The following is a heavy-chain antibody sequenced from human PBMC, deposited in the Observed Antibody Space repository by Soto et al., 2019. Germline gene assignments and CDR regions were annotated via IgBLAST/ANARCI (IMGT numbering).Heavy chain of an antibody. D-gene: IGHD3-3*01. Sequence: PGGSLRLSCAASGFTFSSYGMHWVRQAPGKGLEWVAVIWYDGSNKYYADSVKGRFTISRDNSKNTLYLQMNSLRAEDTAVYYCARRSRGDFWSGSHAVIDYWGQGTXVTVSS. V-gene: IGHV3-33*01. CDR1: GFTFSSYG. J-gene: IGHJ4*02. CDR2: IWYDGSNK. CDR3: ARRSRGDFWSGSHAVIDY.